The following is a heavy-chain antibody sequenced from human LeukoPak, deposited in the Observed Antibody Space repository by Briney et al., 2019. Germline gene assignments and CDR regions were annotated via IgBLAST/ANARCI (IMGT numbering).Heavy chain of an antibody. CDR1: GGSFSGYY. J-gene: IGHJ1*01. CDR3: ATAYIVGAAVGYFQH. D-gene: IGHD1-26*01. CDR2: INHSGST. V-gene: IGHV4-34*01. Sequence: SETLSLTCAVFGGSFSGYYWSWIRQPPGKGLEWIGEINHSGSTNYNPSLKSRVTISVDTSKNQFSLKLSSMTAADTAVYYCATAYIVGAAVGYFQHWGQGTLVTVSS.